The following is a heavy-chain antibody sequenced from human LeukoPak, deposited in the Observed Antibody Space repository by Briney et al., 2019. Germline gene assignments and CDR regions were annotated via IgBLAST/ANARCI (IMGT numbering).Heavy chain of an antibody. D-gene: IGHD3-10*01. CDR1: GGSISSGDYY. V-gene: IGHV4-30-4*01. J-gene: IGHJ4*02. CDR2: IYYSGGT. CDR3: AGAIGSGSYDPTFDY. Sequence: PSQTLSLTCTVSGGSISSGDYYWSWIRQPPGKGLEWIGYIYYSGGTYYNPSLKSRVTISVDTSKNQFSLKLSSVTAADTAVYYCAGAIGSGSYDPTFDYWGQGTLVTVSS.